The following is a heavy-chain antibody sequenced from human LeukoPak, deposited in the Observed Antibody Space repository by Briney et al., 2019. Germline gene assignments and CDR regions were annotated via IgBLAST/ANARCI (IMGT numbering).Heavy chain of an antibody. Sequence: GGYLRLSCAASGFTFSVSAMHWVRQASGKGLEWVGRIRSKANSYATAYAASVKGRFTISRDDSKNTAYLQMNSLKTEDTAVYYCTRRPVGDGIVDYWGQGTLVTVSS. CDR1: GFTFSVSA. D-gene: IGHD5-24*01. V-gene: IGHV3-73*01. CDR2: IRSKANSYAT. J-gene: IGHJ4*02. CDR3: TRRPVGDGIVDY.